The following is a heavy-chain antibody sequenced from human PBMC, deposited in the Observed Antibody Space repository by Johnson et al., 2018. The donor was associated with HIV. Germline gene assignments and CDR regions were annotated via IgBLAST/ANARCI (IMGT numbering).Heavy chain of an antibody. V-gene: IGHV3-20*04. J-gene: IGHJ3*02. D-gene: IGHD4-17*01. CDR3: AKLPVLYGDFDDAFNI. CDR2: INWNGASP. Sequence: VQLVESGGGVVRPGESLRLSCVASGFTFDDYDMTWVRQAPGKGLEWVSGINWNGASPGYSDSVKGRFTISRDNAKNSLYLQMNGLTAEDSAVYYCAKLPVLYGDFDDAFNIWGQGTMVTVSS. CDR1: GFTFDDYD.